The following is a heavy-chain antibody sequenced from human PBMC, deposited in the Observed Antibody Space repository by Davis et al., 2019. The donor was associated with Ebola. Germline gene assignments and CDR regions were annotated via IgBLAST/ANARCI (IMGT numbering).Heavy chain of an antibody. CDR1: GFTFDDYT. CDR2: ISWDGGST. V-gene: IGHV3-43*01. J-gene: IGHJ6*02. D-gene: IGHD4-11*01. Sequence: GESLKISCAASGFTFDDYTMHWVRQAPGKGLEWVSLISWDGGSTYYADSVKGRFTISRDNSKNSLYLQMNSLRVEDTAVYYCASRMTTALSWGQGTTVTVSS. CDR3: ASRMTTALS.